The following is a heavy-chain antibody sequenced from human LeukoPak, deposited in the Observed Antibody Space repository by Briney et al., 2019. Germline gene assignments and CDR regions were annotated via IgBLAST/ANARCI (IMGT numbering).Heavy chain of an antibody. CDR1: GGTFSSYA. CDR2: IIPIFGTA. D-gene: IGHD4-17*01. J-gene: IGHJ3*02. Sequence: ASVEVSCKASGGTFSSYAISWVRQAPGQGLEWMGGIIPIFGTANYAQKFQGRVTITADESTSTAYMELSSLRSEDTAVYYCARFNDDPNYGRGGDAFDIWGQGTMVTVSS. V-gene: IGHV1-69*01. CDR3: ARFNDDPNYGRGGDAFDI.